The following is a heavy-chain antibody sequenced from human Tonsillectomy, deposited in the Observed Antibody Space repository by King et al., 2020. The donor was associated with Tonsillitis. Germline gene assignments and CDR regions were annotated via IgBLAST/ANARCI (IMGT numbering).Heavy chain of an antibody. J-gene: IGHJ4*02. Sequence: VQLVESGGGLVKPGGSLRLSCAASGFTFSNAWMSWVRQAPGKGLEWVGRIKSKTDGGTTDYAAPVKGRFTISRDDSKNTLYLQMNSLKTEDTAVYYCTTDPLYYYDSSGPTGGDYWGQGTLVTVSS. CDR1: GFTFSNAW. CDR3: TTDPLYYYDSSGPTGGDY. D-gene: IGHD3-22*01. V-gene: IGHV3-15*01. CDR2: IKSKTDGGTT.